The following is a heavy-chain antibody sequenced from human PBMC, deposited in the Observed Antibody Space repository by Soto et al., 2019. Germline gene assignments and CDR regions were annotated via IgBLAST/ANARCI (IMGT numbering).Heavy chain of an antibody. V-gene: IGHV3-23*01. J-gene: IGHJ5*02. CDR3: AKDHRYSSSWYAVGLWFDP. D-gene: IGHD6-13*01. CDR2: ISGSGGST. Sequence: GGSLRLSCAASGFTFSSYAMSWVRQAPGKGLEWVSAISGSGGSTYYADSVKGRFTISRDNSKNTLYLQMNSLRAEDTAVYYCAKDHRYSSSWYAVGLWFDPWGQGTLVTVSS. CDR1: GFTFSSYA.